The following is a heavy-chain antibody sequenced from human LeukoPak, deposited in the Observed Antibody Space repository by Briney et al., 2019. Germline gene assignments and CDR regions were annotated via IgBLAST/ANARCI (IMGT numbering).Heavy chain of an antibody. V-gene: IGHV3-74*01. D-gene: IGHD1-14*01. CDR3: ARDFMYNANCAGC. J-gene: IGHJ4*02. CDR1: GFIFSSYW. CDR2: INTDGSST. Sequence: GSLRLSCAASGFIFSSYWMHWVRHAPGKGLAWVSRINTDGSSTSYADSVKGRFTISRDNAKNTLYLQMNSLRAEDTAVYYCARDFMYNANCAGCWGQGTLVTVSS.